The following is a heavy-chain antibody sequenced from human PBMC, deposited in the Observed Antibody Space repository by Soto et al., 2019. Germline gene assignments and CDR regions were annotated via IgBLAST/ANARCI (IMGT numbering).Heavy chain of an antibody. V-gene: IGHV3-7*03. CDR2: INPDGTLK. D-gene: IGHD2-21*02. J-gene: IGHJ4*02. CDR1: GFALSGYW. CDR3: ARWESGDWYLGI. Sequence: GGSLRLSCAASGFALSGYWMTWVRQAPGKGLEWVASINPDGTLKYYVDSVKGRFTISRDNADNSLFLQMISLRVEDTAVYYCARWESGDWYLGIWGQGTLVTVSS.